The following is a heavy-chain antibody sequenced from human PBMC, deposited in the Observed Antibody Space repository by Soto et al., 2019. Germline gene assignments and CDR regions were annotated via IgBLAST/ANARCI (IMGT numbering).Heavy chain of an antibody. Sequence: SEPHRLTYSIPGDRFSSTHAAWTWTQQTQSRGLEWLGRTSYRSQWYHDYAPSVKSRIPINPDTAKNHFSLQLNSVPPEDTAVYYCARERGVLSEAFDIWGRGTMV. CDR1: GDRFSSTHAA. J-gene: IGHJ3*02. CDR2: TSYRSQWYH. V-gene: IGHV6-1*01. CDR3: ARERGVLSEAFDI. D-gene: IGHD3-16*02.